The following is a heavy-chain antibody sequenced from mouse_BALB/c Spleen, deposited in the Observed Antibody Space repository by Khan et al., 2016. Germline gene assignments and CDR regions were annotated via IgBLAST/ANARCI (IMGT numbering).Heavy chain of an antibody. CDR3: ARRGDYGNSWFAY. CDR2: INTYTGEP. J-gene: IGHJ3*01. V-gene: IGHV9-3-1*01. CDR1: GYTFTNYG. Sequence: QIQLVQSGPELKKPGETVKISCKASGYTFTNYGMNWVKQAPGKGLKWMGWINTYTGEPTYADDFKGRFAFSLETSASTAYLQINNLKNEDTATYFCARRGDYGNSWFAYWGQGTLVTVSA. D-gene: IGHD2-1*01.